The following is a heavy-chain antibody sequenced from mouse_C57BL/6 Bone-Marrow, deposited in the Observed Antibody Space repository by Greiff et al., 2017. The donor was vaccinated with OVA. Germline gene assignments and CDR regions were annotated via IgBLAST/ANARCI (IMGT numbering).Heavy chain of an antibody. CDR3: ARKGDFYGSSYLHWYFDV. V-gene: IGHV2-9-1*01. J-gene: IGHJ1*03. Sequence: QVQLQQSGPGLVAPSQSLSITCTVSGFSFTSYAISWVRQPPGKGLEWLGVIWTGGGTNYNSALKSRLSISKDNSKSQVFLKMNSLQTDDTARYYCARKGDFYGSSYLHWYFDVWGTGTTVTVSS. D-gene: IGHD1-1*01. CDR2: IWTGGGT. CDR1: GFSFTSYA.